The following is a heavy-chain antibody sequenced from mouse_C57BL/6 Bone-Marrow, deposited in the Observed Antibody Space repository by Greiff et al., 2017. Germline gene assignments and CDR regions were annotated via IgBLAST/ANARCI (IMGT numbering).Heavy chain of an antibody. CDR3: ARTGTLFAY. V-gene: IGHV1-50*01. Sequence: QVQLQQPGAELVKPGASVKLSCKASGYTFTSYWMQWVKQRPGQGLEWIGEIDPSDSYTNYNQKFKGKATLTVDNSSSTAYMQLSSLTSEDSAVYYCARTGTLFAYWGQGTLVTVSA. CDR2: IDPSDSYT. D-gene: IGHD4-1*01. J-gene: IGHJ3*01. CDR1: GYTFTSYW.